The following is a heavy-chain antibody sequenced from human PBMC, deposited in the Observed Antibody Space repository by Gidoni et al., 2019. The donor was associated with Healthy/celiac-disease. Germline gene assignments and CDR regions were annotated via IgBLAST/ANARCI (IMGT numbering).Heavy chain of an antibody. CDR1: AGSISSSSYY. D-gene: IGHD3-22*01. J-gene: IGHJ4*02. V-gene: IGHV4-39*01. CDR3: ARPNDSSGYNFDY. Sequence: QLQLQESAPGLVNPSEPLSLTCSVPAGSISSSSYYWGWIRQPPGKGLEWIGSIYYSGSPYYNPSLKSRVTISVDKSKNQFSLKLSSVTAADTAVYYCARPNDSSGYNFDYWGQGTLVTVSS. CDR2: IYYSGSP.